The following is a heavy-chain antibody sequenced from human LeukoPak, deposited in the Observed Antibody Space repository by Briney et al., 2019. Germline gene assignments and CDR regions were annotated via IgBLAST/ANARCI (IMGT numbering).Heavy chain of an antibody. D-gene: IGHD2-21*01. V-gene: IGHV1-3*01. Sequence: SVKVSCKASGYIFTAYNIHWVRQAPGQRLEWMGWIAPGNGNTKYSQKFQGRVTLTRDTSASTAYMELSSLTSEDTAVFYCARGAVIAHFDYWGQGTLVTVSS. CDR2: IAPGNGNT. CDR1: GYIFTAYN. CDR3: ARGAVIAHFDY. J-gene: IGHJ4*02.